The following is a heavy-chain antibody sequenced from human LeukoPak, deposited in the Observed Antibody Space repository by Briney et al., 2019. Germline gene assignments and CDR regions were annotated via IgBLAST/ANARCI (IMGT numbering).Heavy chain of an antibody. V-gene: IGHV1-2*02. J-gene: IGHJ4*02. CDR1: GYTFTGYY. CDR2: VNLNSGDT. CDR3: ATYYSDTSARD. Sequence: ASVKVSCKASGYTFTGYYMHWVRQAPGQGLEWMGWVNLNSGDTNYAPKFQGRVTMTRDTSISTAYMELSSLRSDDTAVYFCATYYSDTSARDWGQGTLVTVSS. D-gene: IGHD3-22*01.